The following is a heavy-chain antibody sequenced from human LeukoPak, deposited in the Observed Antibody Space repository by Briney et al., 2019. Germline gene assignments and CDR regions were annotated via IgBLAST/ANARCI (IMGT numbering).Heavy chain of an antibody. CDR2: IYYSGST. J-gene: IGHJ4*02. V-gene: IGHV4-61*01. D-gene: IGHD6-13*01. CDR3: ARVEAAAVDY. Sequence: PSETLSLTCTVSGGSISSGSYYWSWIRQPPGKGLEWIGYIYYSGSTNYNPSLKSRVTISVDTSKNQFSLKLSSVTAADTAVYYCARVEAAAVDYWGQGTLVTVSS. CDR1: GGSISSGSYY.